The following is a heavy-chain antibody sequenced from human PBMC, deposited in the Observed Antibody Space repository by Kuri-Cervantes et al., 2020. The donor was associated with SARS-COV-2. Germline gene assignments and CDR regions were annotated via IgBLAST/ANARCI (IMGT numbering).Heavy chain of an antibody. CDR3: ARGIVVVVAAMGYFDY. V-gene: IGHV1-18*04. Sequence: GESLKISCKASGYTFTNYGISWVRQAPGQGLEWMGWINGYNDNTKYAQKLQGRVTMTTDTSTSTAYMELRSLRSDDTAVYYCARGIVVVVAAMGYFDYWGQGTLVTVSS. J-gene: IGHJ4*02. CDR1: GYTFTNYG. CDR2: INGYNDNT. D-gene: IGHD2-15*01.